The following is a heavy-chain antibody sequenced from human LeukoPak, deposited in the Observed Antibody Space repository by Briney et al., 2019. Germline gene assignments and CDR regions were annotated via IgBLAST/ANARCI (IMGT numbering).Heavy chain of an antibody. D-gene: IGHD2-2*01. CDR2: FFLKGST. CDR1: GYSITSAYY. Sequence: SETLSLTCTVSGYSITSAYYWGWIRQPPGKGLEWIGSFFLKGSTYYNPSLKSRVTIPVDTSKNQFSLTLSSVTAADTAVYYCARVAKCTSCFDVDYWGQGTLVTVSS. CDR3: ARVAKCTSCFDVDY. V-gene: IGHV4-38-2*02. J-gene: IGHJ4*02.